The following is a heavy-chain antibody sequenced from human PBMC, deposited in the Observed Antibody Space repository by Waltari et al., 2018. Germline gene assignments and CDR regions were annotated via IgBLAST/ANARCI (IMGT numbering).Heavy chain of an antibody. CDR2: IRRKGEGGVR. V-gene: IGHV3-49*04. D-gene: IGHD3-10*01. Sequence: EVQVVESGGGLVQPGRSLRLSCITSGFPFGDYAMSWVRQARGKGVVWGGFIRRKGEGGVRDDATAVRGRFNISRYHHKSIAYLQEDGLKTEDTAVYYCAATGRGGGSGFDYWGQGTLVTVSS. CDR1: GFPFGDYA. CDR3: AATGRGGGSGFDY. J-gene: IGHJ4*02.